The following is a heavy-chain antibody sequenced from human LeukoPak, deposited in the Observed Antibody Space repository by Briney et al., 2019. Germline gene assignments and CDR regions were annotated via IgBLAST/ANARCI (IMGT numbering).Heavy chain of an antibody. Sequence: SETLSLTCAVYGGSFSGYYWSWIRQPPGKGLEGIGEINHSGSTNYNPSLKSRVTISVDTSKNQFSLKLSSVTAADTAVYYCARGLAAAEAYYYYYMDVWGKGTTVTVSS. CDR2: INHSGST. V-gene: IGHV4-34*01. CDR1: GGSFSGYY. J-gene: IGHJ6*03. D-gene: IGHD6-13*01. CDR3: ARGLAAAEAYYYYYMDV.